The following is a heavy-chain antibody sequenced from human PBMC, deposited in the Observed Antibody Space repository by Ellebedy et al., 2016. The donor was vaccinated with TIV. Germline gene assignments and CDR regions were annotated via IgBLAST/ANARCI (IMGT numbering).Heavy chain of an antibody. D-gene: IGHD1-1*01. Sequence: GGSLRLSCAASGVTLSNVWMTRVRQAPGKGLEWVGRIRSNTDGGTTDYAAPVKGRFTISRDDSKNTLYLQMSSLKTNDTAVDYCSAGTGKSDFDHWGQGTLVTVSS. CDR3: SAGTGKSDFDH. CDR1: GVTLSNVW. V-gene: IGHV3-15*01. CDR2: IRSNTDGGTT. J-gene: IGHJ4*02.